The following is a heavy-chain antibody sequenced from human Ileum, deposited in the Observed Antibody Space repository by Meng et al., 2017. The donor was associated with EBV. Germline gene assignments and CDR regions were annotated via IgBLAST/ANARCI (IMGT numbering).Heavy chain of an antibody. Sequence: GLLQESGPGLVTPSETLSLTCAVSGGSSSRSDGWSWVRQPPGKGLEWIGETSHSGSTNYSPSLKSRVTISLDKSKNQLSLKLNSVTAADTAVYYCASSDYYRSDYWGQGTLVTVSS. CDR3: ASSDYYRSDY. CDR2: TSHSGST. V-gene: IGHV4-4*02. CDR1: GGSSSRSDG. J-gene: IGHJ4*02. D-gene: IGHD3-22*01.